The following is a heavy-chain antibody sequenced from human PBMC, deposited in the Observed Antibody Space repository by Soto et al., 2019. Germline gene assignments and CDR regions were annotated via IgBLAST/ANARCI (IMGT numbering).Heavy chain of an antibody. Sequence: ASVKVSCKASGFTFTSSAMQWVRQARGQRLEWIGWIVVGSGNTNYAQKFQERVTITRDMSTSTAYMELSSLRSEDTAVYYCAAVPHGDYALGAFDIWGQGTMVTVSS. D-gene: IGHD4-17*01. CDR2: IVVGSGNT. V-gene: IGHV1-58*02. J-gene: IGHJ3*02. CDR1: GFTFTSSA. CDR3: AAVPHGDYALGAFDI.